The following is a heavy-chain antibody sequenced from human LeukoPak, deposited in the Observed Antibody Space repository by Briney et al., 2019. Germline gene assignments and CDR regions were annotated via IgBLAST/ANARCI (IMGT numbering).Heavy chain of an antibody. Sequence: ASVKVSCKTSGYSFTDYYIHWVRQAPGQGLEWMGWINPKSGDTKSAQKLQGRVTLTRDTSISTAHMELTSLRPDDTALYYCARVGQHTDAVVVPSARSDLGMFDYWGQGSLVTVSS. CDR2: INPKSGDT. D-gene: IGHD2-2*01. CDR1: GYSFTDYY. CDR3: ARVGQHTDAVVVPSARSDLGMFDY. V-gene: IGHV1-2*02. J-gene: IGHJ4*02.